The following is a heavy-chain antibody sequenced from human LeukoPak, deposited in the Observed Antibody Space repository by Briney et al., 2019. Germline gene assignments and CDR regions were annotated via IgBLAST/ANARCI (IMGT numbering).Heavy chain of an antibody. Sequence: SETLSLTCAVSGGSIGSSNWWSWVRQPPGKGLEWIGEIYHSGSTNYNPSLKSRVTISVDKSKNQFSLKLSSVTAEDTAVYYCAKARAKTYYFGSGSYRNEDRSFDYWGQGTLVTVSS. CDR1: GGSIGSSNW. CDR2: IYHSGST. J-gene: IGHJ4*02. CDR3: AKARAKTYYFGSGSYRNEDRSFDY. V-gene: IGHV4-4*02. D-gene: IGHD3-10*01.